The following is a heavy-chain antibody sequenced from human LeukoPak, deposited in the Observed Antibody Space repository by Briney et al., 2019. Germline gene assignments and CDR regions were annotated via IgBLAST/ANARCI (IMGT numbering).Heavy chain of an antibody. CDR3: ARGLGANYDILTGYQYYMDV. Sequence: ASVKVSCKASRYTFTGYYMHWVRQAPGQGLEWMGWINPNSGGTNYAQKFQGRVTMTRDTSISTAYMELSSLRSEDTAVYYCARGLGANYDILTGYQYYMDVWGKGTTVTISS. CDR2: INPNSGGT. CDR1: RYTFTGYY. J-gene: IGHJ6*03. V-gene: IGHV1-2*02. D-gene: IGHD3-9*01.